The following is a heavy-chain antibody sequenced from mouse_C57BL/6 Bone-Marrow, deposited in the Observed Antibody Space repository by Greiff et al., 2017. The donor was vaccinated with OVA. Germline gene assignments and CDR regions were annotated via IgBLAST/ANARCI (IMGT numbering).Heavy chain of an antibody. CDR1: GYTFTEYT. Sequence: QVQLKESGAELVKPGASVKLSCKASGYTFTEYTIHWVKQRSGQGLEWIGWFYPGSGSIKYKEKFKDKATLTADKSSSTVYMELSRLTSEDSAVYFCARHEEDGYYFDYWGQGTTLTVSS. CDR3: ARHEEDGYYFDY. D-gene: IGHD2-3*01. V-gene: IGHV1-62-2*01. J-gene: IGHJ2*01. CDR2: FYPGSGSI.